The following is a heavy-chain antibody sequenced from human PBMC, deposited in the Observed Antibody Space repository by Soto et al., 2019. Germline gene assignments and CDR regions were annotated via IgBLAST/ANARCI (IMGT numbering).Heavy chain of an antibody. CDR3: ARASPYPYYYYYYMDV. V-gene: IGHV1-8*01. CDR2: MNPNSGNT. CDR1: GYTFTSYD. D-gene: IGHD2-2*01. J-gene: IGHJ6*03. Sequence: ASVKVSCKASGYTFTSYDINWVRQATGQGLEWMGWMNPNSGNTGYAQKFQGRVTMTRNTSISTAYMELSSLRSEDTAVYYCARASPYPYYYYYYMDVWGKGTTVTVSS.